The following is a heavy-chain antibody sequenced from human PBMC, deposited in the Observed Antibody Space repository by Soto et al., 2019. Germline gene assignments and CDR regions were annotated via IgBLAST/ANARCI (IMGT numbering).Heavy chain of an antibody. J-gene: IGHJ5*02. CDR3: ARDRGCSSTSCQNWFDP. D-gene: IGHD2-2*01. CDR1: GGSLCSSNW. CDR2: IYHSGST. V-gene: IGHV4-4*02. Sequence: TRSLPGAVSGGSLCSSNWWRWVRQPPVKGLELIGEIYHSGSTNYNPSLKSRVTISVDKSKNQFSLKLSSVTAADTAVYYCARDRGCSSTSCQNWFDPWGQGTLGTVS.